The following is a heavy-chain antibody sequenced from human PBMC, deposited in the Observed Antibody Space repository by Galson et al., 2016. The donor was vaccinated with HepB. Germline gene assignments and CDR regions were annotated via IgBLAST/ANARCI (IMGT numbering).Heavy chain of an antibody. D-gene: IGHD6-19*01. CDR1: GYNFNSYW. Sequence: QSGAEVKSPGESLKISCEASGYNFNSYWIGWVRQMPGKGLEWMGIIWPGDSDTRYSPSFQGQVTISVDKSISIAYLQWSSLKASDTATYYCARQADYSGQWPPFDYWGQGTLVTVSS. J-gene: IGHJ4*02. V-gene: IGHV5-51*01. CDR3: ARQADYSGQWPPFDY. CDR2: IWPGDSDT.